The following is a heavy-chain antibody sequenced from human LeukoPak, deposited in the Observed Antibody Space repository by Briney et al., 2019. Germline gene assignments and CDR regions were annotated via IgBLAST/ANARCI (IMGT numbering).Heavy chain of an antibody. CDR1: GFSFSDYY. Sequence: PGGSLRLSCAASGFSFSDYYMTWIRQAPGKGLEWLSYISSSGSTIYYADSVKGRFTISRDNAKNSLYLQMNSLRVEDTAIYYCAKVAHYYYGSESYYFFEHWGQGTPVTASS. V-gene: IGHV3-11*04. D-gene: IGHD3-10*01. CDR3: AKVAHYYYGSESYYFFEH. CDR2: ISSSGSTI. J-gene: IGHJ4*02.